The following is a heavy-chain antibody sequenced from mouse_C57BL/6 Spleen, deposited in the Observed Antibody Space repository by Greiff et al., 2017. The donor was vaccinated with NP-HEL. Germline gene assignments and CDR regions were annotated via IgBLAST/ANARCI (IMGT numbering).Heavy chain of an antibody. J-gene: IGHJ4*01. Sequence: EVHLVESGGGLVKPGGSLKLSCAASGFTFSSYAMSWVRQTPEKRLEWVATISDGGSYTYYPDNVKGRFTISRDNAKNNLYLQMSHLKSEDTAMYYCARDPAVVDYYAMDYWGQGTSVTVSS. CDR1: GFTFSSYA. CDR3: ARDPAVVDYYAMDY. CDR2: ISDGGSYT. V-gene: IGHV5-4*01. D-gene: IGHD1-1*01.